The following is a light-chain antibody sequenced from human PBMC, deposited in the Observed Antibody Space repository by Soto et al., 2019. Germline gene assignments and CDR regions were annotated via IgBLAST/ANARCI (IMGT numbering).Light chain of an antibody. CDR1: SSDVGGYNY. CDR3: SSYTSSSPDV. J-gene: IGLJ1*01. CDR2: KVS. V-gene: IGLV2-14*01. Sequence: QSALTQPASVSGSPGQSITISCTGTSSDVGGYNYVSWYQQHPGKAPKLMIYKVSNRPSGVSNRFSGSKSGNTASLTISGLQAEDEADYYCSSYTSSSPDVFGTGTKLTVL.